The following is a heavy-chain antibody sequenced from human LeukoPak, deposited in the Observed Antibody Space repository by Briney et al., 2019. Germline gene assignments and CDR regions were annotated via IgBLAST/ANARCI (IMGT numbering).Heavy chain of an antibody. CDR1: GFTFSSYA. CDR3: ARDVNWNAPGDYYYMDV. D-gene: IGHD1-20*01. J-gene: IGHJ6*03. CDR2: ISHDGSNK. V-gene: IGHV3-30-3*01. Sequence: PGGSLRLSCAASGFTFSSYAMHWVRQAPGKGLEWVAVISHDGSNKYYADSVKGRFTISRDNSKNTLYPQMNSLRAEDTAVYYCARDVNWNAPGDYYYMDVWGKGTTVTVSS.